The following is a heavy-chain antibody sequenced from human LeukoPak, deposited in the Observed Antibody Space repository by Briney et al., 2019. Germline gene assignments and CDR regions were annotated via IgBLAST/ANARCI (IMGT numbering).Heavy chain of an antibody. CDR2: IIPIFGTA. Sequence: ASVKVSCKASGGTFSSYAISWVRQAPGQGLEWMGRIIPIFGTANYAQKFQGRVTITTDESTSTAYMELSSLRSDDTAVYYCARYIVAATPWFDPWGQGTLVTVSS. V-gene: IGHV1-69*05. J-gene: IGHJ5*02. CDR1: GGTFSSYA. D-gene: IGHD2-15*01. CDR3: ARYIVAATPWFDP.